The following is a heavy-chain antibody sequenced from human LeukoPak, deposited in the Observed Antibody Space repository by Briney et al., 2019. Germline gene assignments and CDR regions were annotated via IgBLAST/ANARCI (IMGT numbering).Heavy chain of an antibody. D-gene: IGHD3-22*01. V-gene: IGHV4-34*01. CDR3: ARTDSSGYPYYFDY. CDR1: DGSFSSYY. Sequence: SETLSLTCGVYDGSFSSYYWSWIRQPPGKGLEWIGEINHSGSTNYNPSLKSRLTISVDTSKNQFSLKLSSVTAADTAVYYCARTDSSGYPYYFDYWGQGTLVTVSS. J-gene: IGHJ4*02. CDR2: INHSGST.